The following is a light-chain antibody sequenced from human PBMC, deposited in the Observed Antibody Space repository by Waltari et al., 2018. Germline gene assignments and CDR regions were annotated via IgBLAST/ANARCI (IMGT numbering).Light chain of an antibody. CDR1: SSNIGSNT. CDR2: GNK. CDR3: AAWDDSLHGVV. Sequence: QSVLTQPPSASGTPGQRVTISCSGSSSNIGSNTVNWYQQLPGTAPKLPIFGNKRRPSGVPDRFPGSKSGTSASLAFSGLQSEDEAVYYCAAWDDSLHGVVFGGGTKLTVL. J-gene: IGLJ2*01. V-gene: IGLV1-44*01.